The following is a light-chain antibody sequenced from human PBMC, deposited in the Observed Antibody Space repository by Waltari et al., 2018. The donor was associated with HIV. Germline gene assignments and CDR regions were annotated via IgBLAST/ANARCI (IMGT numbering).Light chain of an antibody. Sequence: IQMTQSPSYVSASIGDPVTVSCRANESIGDLLAWYQQRPGEAPRLLIYSASRRESGVSLKCCAFGAETEFTLTISGLESEDFATYYCQQASSFPHTFGGGTRV. CDR3: QQASSFPHT. J-gene: IGKJ4*01. V-gene: IGKV1-12*01. CDR1: ESIGDL. CDR2: SAS.